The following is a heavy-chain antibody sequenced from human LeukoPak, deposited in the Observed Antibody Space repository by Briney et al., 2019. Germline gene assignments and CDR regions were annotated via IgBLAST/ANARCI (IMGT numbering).Heavy chain of an antibody. D-gene: IGHD6-13*01. CDR2: MSAYNGNT. CDR3: ARDRTSGSSSWKHRRYLYYFDY. J-gene: IGHJ4*02. CDR1: GYTFTSYS. Sequence: ASVKVSCTSSGYTFTSYSISWVRQAPGQGLEWMGWMSAYNGNTNNAQNLHGRVTMTTDTSTSTAYMELRSLRSDATAVYYCARDRTSGSSSWKHRRYLYYFDYWGQGTLVTVSS. V-gene: IGHV1-18*01.